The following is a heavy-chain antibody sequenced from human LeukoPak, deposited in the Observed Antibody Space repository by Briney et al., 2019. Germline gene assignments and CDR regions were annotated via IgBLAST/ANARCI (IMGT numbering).Heavy chain of an antibody. D-gene: IGHD3-16*01. CDR1: GFTLSTYW. CDR2: INPDGSGK. J-gene: IGHJ4*02. Sequence: PGGSLRLSCEASGFTLSTYWMNWVRQVPGKGLDWVANINPDGSGKRYVDSVKGRFTIARDNADNSLSLQMNSLRAVDTAVYYCASWGAGGNSWGQGTLVTVSS. V-gene: IGHV3-7*01. CDR3: ASWGAGGNS.